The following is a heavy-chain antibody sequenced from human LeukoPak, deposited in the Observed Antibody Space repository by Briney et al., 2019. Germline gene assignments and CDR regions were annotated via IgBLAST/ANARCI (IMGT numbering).Heavy chain of an antibody. CDR1: GYTFTSNG. Sequence: ASVKVSCKASGYTFTSNGISWVRQAPGQGLEWMGWISAYNGNTNYEQKLQGRVTMTTDTSTSTAYMELNSLRSEDTAVYYCATPGPYYDTSDYYLRFDYWGQGTLVTVSS. J-gene: IGHJ4*02. D-gene: IGHD3-22*01. CDR2: ISAYNGNT. V-gene: IGHV1-18*01. CDR3: ATPGPYYDTSDYYLRFDY.